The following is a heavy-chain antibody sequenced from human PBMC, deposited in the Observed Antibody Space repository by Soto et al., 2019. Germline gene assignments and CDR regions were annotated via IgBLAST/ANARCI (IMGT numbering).Heavy chain of an antibody. Sequence: EVQLAESGGGLVQPGGSLRLSRAASGFTLSTYWMHWVRQVPGKGLVWVSRINTDGSSTNYADSVKGRFTISRDNAKNTLYLQMNSLRAEDTALYYCTRDQDTYGQAVFNYWGQGTLVTVSS. V-gene: IGHV3-74*01. CDR3: TRDQDTYGQAVFNY. D-gene: IGHD2-15*01. J-gene: IGHJ4*02. CDR2: INTDGSST. CDR1: GFTLSTYW.